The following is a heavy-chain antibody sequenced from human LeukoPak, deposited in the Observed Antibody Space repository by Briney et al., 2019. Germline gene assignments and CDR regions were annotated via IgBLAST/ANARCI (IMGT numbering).Heavy chain of an antibody. Sequence: SETLSLTCTVSGGSISSSSYYWGWIRQPPGKGLEWIGSIYYSGSTYYNPSLKSRVTISVDTSKNQVSLKLSSVTAADTAVYYCARNSDSLIDYWGQGTLVTVSS. V-gene: IGHV4-39*07. J-gene: IGHJ4*02. D-gene: IGHD3-3*01. CDR2: IYYSGST. CDR3: ARNSDSLIDY. CDR1: GGSISSSSYY.